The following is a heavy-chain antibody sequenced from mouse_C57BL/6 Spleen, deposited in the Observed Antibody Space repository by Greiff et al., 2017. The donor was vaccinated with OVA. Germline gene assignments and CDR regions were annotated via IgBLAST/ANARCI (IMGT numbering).Heavy chain of an antibody. D-gene: IGHD1-1*01. V-gene: IGHV1-50*01. CDR3: ARTIYYYGSSAFDY. J-gene: IGHJ2*01. CDR2: IDPSDSYT. Sequence: QVQLQQSGAELVKPGASVKLSCKASGYTFTSYWMQWVKQRPGQGLEWIGEIDPSDSYTNYNQKFKGKATLTVDTSSSTAYMQLSSLTSEDSAVYYCARTIYYYGSSAFDYWGQGTTLTVSS. CDR1: GYTFTSYW.